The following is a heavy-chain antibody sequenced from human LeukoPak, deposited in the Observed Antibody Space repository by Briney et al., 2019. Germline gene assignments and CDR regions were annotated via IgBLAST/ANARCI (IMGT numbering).Heavy chain of an antibody. CDR1: GFTFSSYS. CDR3: ARDLWFGELLPNWFDP. J-gene: IGHJ5*02. D-gene: IGHD3-10*01. CDR2: ISSSSSYI. V-gene: IGHV3-21*01. Sequence: GGSLRLSCAASGFTFSSYSMNWVRQAPGKGLEWVSFISSSSSYIYYADSVKGRFTISRDNAKNSLYLQVNSLRAEDTAVYYCARDLWFGELLPNWFDPWGQGTLVTVSS.